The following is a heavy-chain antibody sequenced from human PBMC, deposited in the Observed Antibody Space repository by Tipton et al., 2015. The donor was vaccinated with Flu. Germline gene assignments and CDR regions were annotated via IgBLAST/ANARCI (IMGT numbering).Heavy chain of an antibody. D-gene: IGHD4-23*01. Sequence: AVSGFTFTSHWMSWVRQAPGKGLVWVANINEDGSGEYYVDSVKGRFTISRDNAKNSLYLQMNSLRVEETAVYYCARAVGDYSGNYWGQGALVTVSS. J-gene: IGHJ4*02. V-gene: IGHV3-7*04. CDR1: GFTFTSHW. CDR2: INEDGSGE. CDR3: ARAVGDYSGNY.